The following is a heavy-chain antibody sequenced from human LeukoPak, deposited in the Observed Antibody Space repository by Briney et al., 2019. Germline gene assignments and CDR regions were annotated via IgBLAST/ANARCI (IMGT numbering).Heavy chain of an antibody. CDR2: INHSGST. CDR1: GGSFSGYY. Sequence: SETLSLTCAVYGGSFSGYYWSWIRQPPGKGLEWIGEINHSGSTNYNPSLKSRVTISVDTFKNQFSLKLSSVTAADTAVYYCARGTDYYDSSGYYFDYWGQGTLVTVSS. D-gene: IGHD3-22*01. V-gene: IGHV4-34*01. CDR3: ARGTDYYDSSGYYFDY. J-gene: IGHJ4*02.